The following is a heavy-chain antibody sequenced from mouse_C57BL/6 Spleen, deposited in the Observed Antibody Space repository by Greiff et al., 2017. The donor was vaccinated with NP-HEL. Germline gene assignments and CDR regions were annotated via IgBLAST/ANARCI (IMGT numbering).Heavy chain of an antibody. Sequence: QVQLQQSGAELARPGASVKLSCTASGYTFTSYGISWVKQRTGQGLEWIGEIYPRSGNTYYNEKFKGKATLTADKSSSTAYMELRSLTSEDSAVYFCARRGYDYDGAWFAYWGQGTLVTVSA. J-gene: IGHJ3*01. D-gene: IGHD2-4*01. CDR1: GYTFTSYG. CDR3: ARRGYDYDGAWFAY. V-gene: IGHV1-81*01. CDR2: IYPRSGNT.